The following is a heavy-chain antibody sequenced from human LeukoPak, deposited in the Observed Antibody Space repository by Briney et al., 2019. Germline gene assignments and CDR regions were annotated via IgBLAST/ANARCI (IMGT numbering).Heavy chain of an antibody. CDR2: SRNKVNGYTT. D-gene: IGHD2-2*01. CDR3: SRGYCSTITRPDFYGMDV. Sequence: PRGSLRLSCAASGFIFSDYYMDWVRQAPGKGLEWVGRSRNKVNGYTTEYAASVKDRFTILRDDSRNSVYLQMNSLKSEDSAIYYCSRGYCSTITRPDFYGMDVWGQGTTVSVS. V-gene: IGHV3-72*01. CDR1: GFIFSDYY. J-gene: IGHJ6*02.